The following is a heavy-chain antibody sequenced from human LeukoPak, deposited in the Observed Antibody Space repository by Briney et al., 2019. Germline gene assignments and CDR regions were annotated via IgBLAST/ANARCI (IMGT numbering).Heavy chain of an antibody. CDR3: ARRRVGAIDY. V-gene: IGHV4-39*01. J-gene: IGHJ4*02. D-gene: IGHD1-26*01. CDR1: GGSISSSSYY. CDR2: IYYSGST. Sequence: PSETLSLTCTVSGGSISSSSYYWGWIRQPPGKGLEWIGSIYYSGSTYYNPSLKSRVTISVDTSKNQFSLKLSSVTAADTAVYYCARRRVGAIDYWDQGTLVTVSS.